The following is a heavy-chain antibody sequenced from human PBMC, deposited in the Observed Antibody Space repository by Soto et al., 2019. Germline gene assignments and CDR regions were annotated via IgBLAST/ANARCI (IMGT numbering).Heavy chain of an antibody. V-gene: IGHV3-23*01. CDR2: IFGNGRTT. D-gene: IGHD2-8*01. CDR1: GFTFATYT. J-gene: IGHJ4*01. CDR3: AKDRHPDGLWPFDH. Sequence: EVQLMESGGGLVQPGGYLRLSCAASGFTFATYTMTWVRQAPGKGLEWVSSIFGNGRTTFYADSVRGRFTISKDFSKDTLYLQMNSLRVEDTATYYCAKDRHPDGLWPFDHWGRGTLITVSS.